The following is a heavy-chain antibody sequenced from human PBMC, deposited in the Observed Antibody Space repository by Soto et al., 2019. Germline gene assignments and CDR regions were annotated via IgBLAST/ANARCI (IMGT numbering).Heavy chain of an antibody. J-gene: IGHJ3*02. CDR1: GGSISSSSYY. V-gene: IGHV4-39*01. D-gene: IGHD3-10*01. Sequence: PSATLSLTCTVSGGSISSSSYYWGWIRQPPGKGLEWIGSIYYSGSTYYNPSLKSRVTISVDTSKNQFSLKLSSVTAADTAVYYCASPGFFGGPDPDDAFDIWGQGTMVTVSS. CDR2: IYYSGST. CDR3: ASPGFFGGPDPDDAFDI.